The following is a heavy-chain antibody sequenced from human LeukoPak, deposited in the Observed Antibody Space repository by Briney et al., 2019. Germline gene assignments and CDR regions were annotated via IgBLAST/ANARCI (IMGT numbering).Heavy chain of an antibody. CDR2: VSGGGGST. J-gene: IGHJ3*02. CDR3: AREGFWSGETDAFDI. V-gene: IGHV3-23*01. CDR1: GFTFSSYA. D-gene: IGHD3-3*01. Sequence: SGGSLRLSCAASGFTFSSYAMNWVRQAPGKGLEWVSTVSGGGGSTYYTDSVKGRFTVSRDNSKYTLYLQMNSLRAEDTAVYYCAREGFWSGETDAFDIWGQGTMVTVSS.